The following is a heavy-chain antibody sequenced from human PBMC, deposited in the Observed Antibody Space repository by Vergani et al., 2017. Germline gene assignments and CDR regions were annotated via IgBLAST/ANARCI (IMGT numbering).Heavy chain of an antibody. Sequence: EVQLVESGGGLVQPGGSLRPSCAASGFTFSSFWMSWVRQAPGKGLEWVANIKQDGSEKYYVDSVKGRFTISRDNAKNSLYLQMNSLRAEDTAVYYCARDIYDFWSGPQLDAFDIWGQGTMVTVSS. CDR3: ARDIYDFWSGPQLDAFDI. D-gene: IGHD3-3*01. CDR1: GFTFSSFW. CDR2: IKQDGSEK. J-gene: IGHJ3*02. V-gene: IGHV3-7*01.